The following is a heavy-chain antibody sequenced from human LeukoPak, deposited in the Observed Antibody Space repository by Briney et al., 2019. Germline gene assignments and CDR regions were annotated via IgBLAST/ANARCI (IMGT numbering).Heavy chain of an antibody. V-gene: IGHV3-74*01. Sequence: AGGSLRLSCAASGFAFSSYWMHWVRQAPGKGLVWVSCINSDGSSTSYADSVKGRFTISRDNAKNTLYLQMHSLRAEDTAVYYCAREGNSGMDVWGQGTTVTVSS. CDR3: AREGNSGMDV. CDR1: GFAFSSYW. J-gene: IGHJ6*02. CDR2: INSDGSST.